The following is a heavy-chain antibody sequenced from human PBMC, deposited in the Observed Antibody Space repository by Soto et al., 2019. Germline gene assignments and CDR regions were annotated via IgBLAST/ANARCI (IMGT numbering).Heavy chain of an antibody. D-gene: IGHD5-12*01. J-gene: IGHJ4*02. CDR1: GGSISSYY. V-gene: IGHV4-59*01. CDR2: IYYSGST. Sequence: ETLSLTCTVSGGSISSYYWSWIRQPPGKGLEWIGYIYYSGSTNYNPSLKSRVTISVDTSKNQFSLKLSSVTAADTAVYYCARVEYSGYVDYWGQGTLVTVSS. CDR3: ARVEYSGYVDY.